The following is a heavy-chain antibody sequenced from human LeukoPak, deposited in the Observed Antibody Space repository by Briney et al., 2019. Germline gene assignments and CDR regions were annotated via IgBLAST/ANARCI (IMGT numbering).Heavy chain of an antibody. CDR3: ARQRVLRYFDWSGVGAFDI. CDR2: IYYSGST. Sequence: SETLSLTCTVSGGSISSYYRSWIRQPPGKGLEWIGYIYYSGSTNYNPSLKSRVTISVDTSKNQFSLKLSSVTAADTAVYYCARQRVLRYFDWSGVGAFDIWGQGTMVTVSS. J-gene: IGHJ3*02. V-gene: IGHV4-59*08. CDR1: GGSISSYY. D-gene: IGHD3-9*01.